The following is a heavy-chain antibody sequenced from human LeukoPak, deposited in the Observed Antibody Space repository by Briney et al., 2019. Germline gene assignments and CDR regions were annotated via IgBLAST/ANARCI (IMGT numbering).Heavy chain of an antibody. D-gene: IGHD2-21*02. Sequence: GGSLRLSCAASGLTFNSYWMTWVRQAPGKGLEWVANINQDGSETHYVDSVKGRFTISRDNAKNSMYLQMNSLRAEDTAVYYCARDLYCGDCYSGDAFEIWGQGTMVTVSS. CDR1: GLTFNSYW. CDR2: INQDGSET. CDR3: ARDLYCGDCYSGDAFEI. J-gene: IGHJ3*02. V-gene: IGHV3-7*01.